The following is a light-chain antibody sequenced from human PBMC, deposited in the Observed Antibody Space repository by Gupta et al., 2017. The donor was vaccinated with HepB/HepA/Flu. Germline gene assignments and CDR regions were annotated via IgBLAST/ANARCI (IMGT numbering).Light chain of an antibody. J-gene: IGLJ3*02. V-gene: IGLV2-14*03. CDR3: AAYTPRATWV. CDR1: SSDVGAYNY. Sequence: QSAPTQPASVSGSPGQSITISCAGTSSDVGAYNYVSWYQQHPGKAPKLMIYDVTNRPSGVSNRFSGSKSDNTASLTISGLQAEDEADYYCAAYTPRATWVFGGGTKVTVL. CDR2: DVT.